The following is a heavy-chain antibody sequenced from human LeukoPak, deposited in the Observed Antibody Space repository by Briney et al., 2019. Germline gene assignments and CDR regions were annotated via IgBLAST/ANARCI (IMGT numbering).Heavy chain of an antibody. CDR3: ARGGKCTNGVCPVPTDY. V-gene: IGHV4-59*01. Sequence: SETLSLTCTVSGGSISSYYWNWIRQPPGKGLEWIGFIYYSGSTKYKSSLKSRVTMSVDTSKNQFSLKLSSVTAADTAVYYCARGGKCTNGVCPVPTDYWGQGSLVTVSS. D-gene: IGHD2-8*01. CDR1: GGSISSYY. J-gene: IGHJ4*02. CDR2: IYYSGST.